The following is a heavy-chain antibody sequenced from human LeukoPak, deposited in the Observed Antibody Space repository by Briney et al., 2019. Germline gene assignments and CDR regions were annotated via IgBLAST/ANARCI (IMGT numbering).Heavy chain of an antibody. Sequence: SETLSLTCTVSGGSISSSGFFWGWIRQPPGKALEWIGSIYYSGNAYYNPSLNSRVTISVDTSKNQFSLKVNSVTAADTAVYYCARHGNIVVVVAATAFDYWGQGTPVTVSS. CDR2: IYYSGNA. J-gene: IGHJ4*02. CDR1: GGSISSSGFF. CDR3: ARHGNIVVVVAATAFDY. D-gene: IGHD2-15*01. V-gene: IGHV4-39*01.